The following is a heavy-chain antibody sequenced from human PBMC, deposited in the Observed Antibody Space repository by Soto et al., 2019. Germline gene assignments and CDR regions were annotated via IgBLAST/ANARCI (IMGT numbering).Heavy chain of an antibody. J-gene: IGHJ4*02. V-gene: IGHV2-5*02. CDR1: GFSLTTSGVG. CDR2: IYWDDDK. D-gene: IGHD3-3*01. Sequence: QITLNESGPTVVRLTETLTLTCIFSGFSLTTSGVGVGWIRQSPGKALEWLALIYWDDDKRYSASLKSRLTITKDTSKNQVVLTVSDLDPTDTATYYCAHRVLRTVFGLVTTTAIYFDFWGQGTPVAVSS. CDR3: AHRVLRTVFGLVTTTAIYFDF.